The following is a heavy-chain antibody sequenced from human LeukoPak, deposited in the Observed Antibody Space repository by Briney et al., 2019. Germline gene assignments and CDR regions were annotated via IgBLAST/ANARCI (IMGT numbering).Heavy chain of an antibody. CDR1: GFTFRSFA. Sequence: GKSLRLSCAASGFTFRSFAMHWVRQAPDKGLEWVALISFDGYHQFYADSVKGRFIISRDNAKNTFYLQMNSLRVEDTALYYCVKDFYGSGSPPHFDFWGQGTLVPVS. V-gene: IGHV3-30*18. CDR2: ISFDGYHQ. J-gene: IGHJ4*02. CDR3: VKDFYGSGSPPHFDF. D-gene: IGHD3-10*01.